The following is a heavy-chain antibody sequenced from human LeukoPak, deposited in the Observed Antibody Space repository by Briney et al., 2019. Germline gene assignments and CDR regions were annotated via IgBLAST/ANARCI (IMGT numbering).Heavy chain of an antibody. CDR2: ISYDGSNK. Sequence: GGSLRLSCAASGFTFSSYGMHWVRQAPGKGLEWVAVISYDGSNKYYADSVKGRFTISRDNSKNTLYLQMNSLRAEDTAVYYCATPAYYYDSSGSTFDYWGQGTLVTVSS. CDR1: GFTFSSYG. CDR3: ATPAYYYDSSGSTFDY. D-gene: IGHD3-22*01. V-gene: IGHV3-30*03. J-gene: IGHJ4*02.